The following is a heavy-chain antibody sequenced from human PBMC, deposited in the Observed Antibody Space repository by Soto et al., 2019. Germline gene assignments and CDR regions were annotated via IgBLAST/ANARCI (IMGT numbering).Heavy chain of an antibody. CDR1: GYTFTSYA. D-gene: IGHD3-3*01. V-gene: IGHV1-3*01. CDR3: AREDGGDAFDI. J-gene: IGHJ3*02. CDR2: INAGNGNT. Sequence: ASVKVSCKASGYTFTSYAMHWVRQAPGQRLEWMGWINAGNGNTKYSQKFQGRVTITRDTSASTAYMELSRLRSDDTAVYYCAREDGGDAFDIWGQGTMVTVSS.